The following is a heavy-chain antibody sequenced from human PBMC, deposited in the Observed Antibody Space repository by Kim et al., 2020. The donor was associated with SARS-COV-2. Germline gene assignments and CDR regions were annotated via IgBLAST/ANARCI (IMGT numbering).Heavy chain of an antibody. V-gene: IGHV3-33*06. D-gene: IGHD4-17*01. J-gene: IGHJ4*02. CDR3: AKAPADGGSYY. CDR2: IWYDGSIK. Sequence: GGSLRLSCAASGFIFRNYGMHWVRQAPGKGLEWVAVIWYDGSIKYYADSVKGRYTISRDNSKNTLYLQMNSLRAEDTAVYYCAKAPADGGSYYWGQGTLVTVSS. CDR1: GFIFRNYG.